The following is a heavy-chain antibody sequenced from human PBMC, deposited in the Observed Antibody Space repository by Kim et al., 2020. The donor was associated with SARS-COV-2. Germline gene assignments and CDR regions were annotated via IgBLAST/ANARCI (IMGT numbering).Heavy chain of an antibody. J-gene: IGHJ4*02. V-gene: IGHV4-59*01. CDR2: IYDSGST. CDR1: GASISSSY. D-gene: IGHD2-2*01. CDR3: TRADFCSGISCQFFDY. Sequence: SETLSLTCAVSGASISSSYWNWIRQSPGKGLEWIGYIYDSGSTNYNPSLKSRVTISVDMSKNQFSLKVTSVTAADTALYYCTRADFCSGISCQFFDYWGQGTVVTVSS.